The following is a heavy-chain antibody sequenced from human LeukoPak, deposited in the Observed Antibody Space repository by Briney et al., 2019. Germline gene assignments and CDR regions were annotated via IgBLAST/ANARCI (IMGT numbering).Heavy chain of an antibody. V-gene: IGHV1-18*01. CDR3: ARASYYDFWSGYYTPGYFDY. J-gene: IGHJ4*02. CDR1: GYTFTSYG. Sequence: GASVKVSCKASGYTFTSYGISWVRQAPGQGLEWMGWISAYDGNTNYAQKLQGRVTMTTDTSTSTAYMELRSLRSDDTAVYYCARASYYDFWSGYYTPGYFDYWGQGTLVTVSS. D-gene: IGHD3-3*01. CDR2: ISAYDGNT.